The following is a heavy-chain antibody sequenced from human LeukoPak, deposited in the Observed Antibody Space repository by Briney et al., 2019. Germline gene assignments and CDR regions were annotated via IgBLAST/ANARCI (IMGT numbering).Heavy chain of an antibody. CDR3: ARGASNRFDY. CDR1: GFTFSRYW. CDR2: INSDGSST. D-gene: IGHD1-14*01. V-gene: IGHV3-74*01. J-gene: IGHJ4*02. Sequence: PGGSLRLPCAASGFTFSRYWIHWVRQAPGKGLVWISRINSDGSSTSYADSVKGRFTISRDNAKNTLYLQMNSLRAEDTAVYYCARGASNRFDYWGQGTLVTVSS.